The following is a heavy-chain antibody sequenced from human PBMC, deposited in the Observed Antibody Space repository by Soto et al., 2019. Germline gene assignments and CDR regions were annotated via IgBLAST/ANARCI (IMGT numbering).Heavy chain of an antibody. D-gene: IGHD2-15*01. CDR3: ARGIYCSDDNCYSVAWDFYYMAV. Sequence: EVQLVESGGGLVKPGGALRLACAAAGFTFATYSMHWGRQAPGQGLERVSSIAGRSSSSYIRYADSVKGRVTISRDNAEHSLDLKMNTVRAADAAVYYCARGIYCSDDNCYSVAWDFYYMAVGGKWTTVPVSS. J-gene: IGHJ6*03. CDR2: IAGRSSSSYI. CDR1: GFTFATYS. V-gene: IGHV3-21*01.